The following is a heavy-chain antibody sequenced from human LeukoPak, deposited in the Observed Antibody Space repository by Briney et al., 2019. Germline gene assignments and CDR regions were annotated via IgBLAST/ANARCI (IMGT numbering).Heavy chain of an antibody. CDR1: GGSISSSSYY. CDR2: IYYSGST. Sequence: KTSETLSLTCTVSGGSISSSSYYWGWIRQPPGKGLEWIGSIYYSGSTYYNPSLKSRITISVDTSKNQFSLKLSSVTAADTAVYYCARQASLLTYDSSGYYDAFDIWGQGTMVTVSS. J-gene: IGHJ3*02. CDR3: ARQASLLTYDSSGYYDAFDI. D-gene: IGHD3-22*01. V-gene: IGHV4-39*01.